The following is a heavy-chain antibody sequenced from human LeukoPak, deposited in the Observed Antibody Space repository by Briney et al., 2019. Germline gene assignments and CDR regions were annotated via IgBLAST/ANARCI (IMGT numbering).Heavy chain of an antibody. J-gene: IGHJ4*02. CDR1: SDSIYSSNYY. CDR3: ARAAYCGGDCYLFDY. CDR2: IYYSGST. D-gene: IGHD2-21*02. V-gene: IGHV4-39*01. Sequence: TPSGTLSLTCTVSSDSIYSSNYYWGWIRQPPGKGLEWIGSIYYSGSTYYNSSLKSRVTISVDTSKNQFSLKLSSLTAADTAVYYCARAAYCGGDCYLFDYWGQGTLVTVFS.